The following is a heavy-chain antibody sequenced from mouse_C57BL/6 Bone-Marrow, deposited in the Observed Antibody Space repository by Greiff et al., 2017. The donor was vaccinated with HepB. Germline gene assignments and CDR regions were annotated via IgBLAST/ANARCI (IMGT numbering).Heavy chain of an antibody. CDR2: IYPGDGDT. J-gene: IGHJ4*01. V-gene: IGHV1-82*01. CDR3: AVYYYAMDY. CDR1: GYAFSSSW. Sequence: QVQLKQSGPELVKPRASVKISCKASGYAFSSSWMNWVKQRPGKGLEWIGRIYPGDGDTNYNGKFKGKATLTADKSSSTAYMQLSSLTSEDSAVYFCAVYYYAMDYWGQGTSVTVSS.